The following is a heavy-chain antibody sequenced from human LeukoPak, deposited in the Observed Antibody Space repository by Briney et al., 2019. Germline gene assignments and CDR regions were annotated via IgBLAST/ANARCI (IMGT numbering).Heavy chain of an antibody. CDR2: VKSGNYDI. V-gene: IGHV3-48*01. Sequence: GGSLRLSCAASGFTFNTYSMNWVRQAPGKGLEWLSYVKSGNYDIQYADSVTGRYTVSRDSATNSLYLQMNDLKAEDTAVYYCARDAVDTANAVWGQGTTVTVSS. D-gene: IGHD5-18*01. J-gene: IGHJ6*02. CDR3: ARDAVDTANAV. CDR1: GFTFNTYS.